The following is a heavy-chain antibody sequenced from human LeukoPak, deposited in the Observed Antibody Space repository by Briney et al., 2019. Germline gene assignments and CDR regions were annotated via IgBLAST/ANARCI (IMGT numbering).Heavy chain of an antibody. D-gene: IGHD3-10*01. CDR2: ISYSGTT. CDR1: SASIDSSPYY. J-gene: IGHJ4*02. V-gene: IGHV4-39*02. CDR3: AANSADYNTLGSSYKV. Sequence: SETLSLTCTVSSASIDSSPYYWGWIRQSPGNGLEWIGSISYSGTTYYNPSLKSRVTISVDTSKNHYSLKVTSVTAADTAVYYCAANSADYNTLGSSYKVWGQGTLVTVSS.